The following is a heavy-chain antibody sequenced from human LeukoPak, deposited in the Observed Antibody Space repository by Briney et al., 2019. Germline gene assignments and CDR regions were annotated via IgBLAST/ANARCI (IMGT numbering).Heavy chain of an antibody. D-gene: IGHD1-26*01. CDR2: IWYDGSNK. CDR1: GFTFSSYG. CDR3: AKVLSSGSYRSAFDI. Sequence: PGGSLRLSCAASGFTFSSYGMHWVRQAPGKGLEWVAVIWYDGSNKYYADSVKGRFTISRDNSKKMVYLQMNSLRAEDTAVYYCAKVLSSGSYRSAFDIWGQGTKVTVSS. J-gene: IGHJ3*02. V-gene: IGHV3-33*06.